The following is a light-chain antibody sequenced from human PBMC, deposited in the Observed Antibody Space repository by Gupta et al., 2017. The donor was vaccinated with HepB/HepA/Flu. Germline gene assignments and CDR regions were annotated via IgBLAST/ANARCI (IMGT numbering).Light chain of an antibody. V-gene: IGLV2-14*01. CDR2: DVS. CDR1: SCDVGGYTY. CDR3: SSYTSSSTLV. J-gene: IGLJ1*01. Sequence: QSALTHPASVSGSPGQSITIPCTGTSCDVGGYTYVSWYQQHPGKAPKLMIYDVSNRPSGVSNRFSGSKTGNTASLTSSRLQAEDEADYYCSSYTSSSTLVFGTGTKVTV.